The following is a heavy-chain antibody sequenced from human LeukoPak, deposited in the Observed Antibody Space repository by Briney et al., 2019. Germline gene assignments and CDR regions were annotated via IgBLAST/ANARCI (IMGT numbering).Heavy chain of an antibody. J-gene: IGHJ4*02. Sequence: SQTLSLTCAISGDSVSSNNAEWNWIRQSPSRGLEWLGGTYYRSKWYNDYAESVKSRITFNPDTSKNQFSLHLNSVTPEDTAVYFCAKGSLRGGFDFWGQGTLATVSS. CDR1: GDSVSSNNAE. V-gene: IGHV6-1*01. D-gene: IGHD3-16*01. CDR2: TYYRSKWYN. CDR3: AKGSLRGGFDF.